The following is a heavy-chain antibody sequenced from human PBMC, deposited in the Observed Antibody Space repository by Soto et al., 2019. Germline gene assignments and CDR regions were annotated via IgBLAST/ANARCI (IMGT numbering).Heavy chain of an antibody. D-gene: IGHD6-19*01. CDR3: AKGSSGWSGDH. Sequence: QVQLVESGGGVVQPGRSLRLSCAASGFTFSSYGMHWDRQAPGKGLEWVAVISYDGSNKYYADSVKGRFTISRDNSKNTLYLQMNSLRAEDTAVYYCAKGSSGWSGDHWGQGTLVTVSS. J-gene: IGHJ4*02. CDR1: GFTFSSYG. V-gene: IGHV3-30*18. CDR2: ISYDGSNK.